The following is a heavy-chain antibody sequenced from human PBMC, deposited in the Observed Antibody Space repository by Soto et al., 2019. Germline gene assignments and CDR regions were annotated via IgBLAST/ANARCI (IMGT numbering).Heavy chain of an antibody. CDR3: AKEVGAIGTPPFDH. CDR2: IRESGRST. Sequence: GGSLRLSCTASGFTFNDYAMSWVRQAPGRGLEWVSGIRESGRSTFYTDSVRGRFTISRDNSRSTLYLQLNSLRAEDTATYYCAKEVGAIGTPPFDHWGLGALVTVSS. D-gene: IGHD1-26*01. CDR1: GFTFNDYA. V-gene: IGHV3-23*01. J-gene: IGHJ4*02.